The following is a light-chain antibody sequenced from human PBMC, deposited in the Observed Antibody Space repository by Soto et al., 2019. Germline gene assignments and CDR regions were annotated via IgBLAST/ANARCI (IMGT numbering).Light chain of an antibody. V-gene: IGLV2-23*01. Sequence: QSALTQPASVSGSPGQSITISCTGTSSDVGNYNLVSWYQQHPDKAPKLVIYEGSKRPSGISNHFSGSKSGNTASLTISGLQAEDEADYYCSSYASNGNVVFGGGTQLTVL. CDR2: EGS. CDR1: SSDVGNYNL. J-gene: IGLJ2*01. CDR3: SSYASNGNVV.